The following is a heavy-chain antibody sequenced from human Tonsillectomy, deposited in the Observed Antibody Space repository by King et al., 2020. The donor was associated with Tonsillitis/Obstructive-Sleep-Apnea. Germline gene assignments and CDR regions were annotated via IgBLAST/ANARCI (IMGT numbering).Heavy chain of an antibody. Sequence: VQLVESGGGLVKPGGSLRLSCAASGFTFSNAWMSWVRQAPGKGLEWVGRIKSKTDGGTTDYAAPVKGRFTISRDDSKNTLYLQMNSLNTEDTAVYYCTTPSYYDFWSGYYTEDYYYYMDVWGKGTTVTVSS. CDR2: IKSKTDGGTT. V-gene: IGHV3-15*01. CDR1: GFTFSNAW. CDR3: TTPSYYDFWSGYYTEDYYYYMDV. D-gene: IGHD3-3*01. J-gene: IGHJ6*03.